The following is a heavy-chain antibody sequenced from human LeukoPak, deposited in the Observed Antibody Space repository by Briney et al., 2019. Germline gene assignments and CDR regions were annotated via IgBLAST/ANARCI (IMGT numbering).Heavy chain of an antibody. D-gene: IGHD3-16*02. CDR3: AKVALNHYVWGSDRSPLGY. V-gene: IGHV3-23*01. CDR2: ISYSGGST. Sequence: GSLSLSCAASGFTFSNYAMNWVRPAPGKGLEWVSGISYSGGSTYYADSVKGRFTISRDNSKNTLFLQVNSLRAEDTAIYYCAKVALNHYVWGSDRSPLGYWGQGTLVTVSS. J-gene: IGHJ4*02. CDR1: GFTFSNYA.